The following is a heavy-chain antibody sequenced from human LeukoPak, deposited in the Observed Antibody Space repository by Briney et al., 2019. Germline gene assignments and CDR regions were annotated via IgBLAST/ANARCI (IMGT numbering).Heavy chain of an antibody. Sequence: GGSLRLSCAASGFTFSSYAMSWVRQAPGKGLEWVSAISGSGGSTYYADSVKGRFTISRGNSKNTLYLQMNSLRVEDTAVYYCARNNGNYLMDVWGQGTTVSVFS. J-gene: IGHJ6*02. CDR3: ARNNGNYLMDV. CDR1: GFTFSSYA. V-gene: IGHV3-23*01. CDR2: ISGSGGST. D-gene: IGHD1-26*01.